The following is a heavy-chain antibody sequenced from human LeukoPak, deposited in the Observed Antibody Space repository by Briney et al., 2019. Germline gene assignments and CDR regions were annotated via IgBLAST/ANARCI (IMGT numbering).Heavy chain of an antibody. CDR3: ARDRNTDFWSGYYTNYFDY. J-gene: IGHJ4*02. CDR2: ISSIGSTM. D-gene: IGHD3-3*01. Sequence: GGSLRLSCAASGFTFSDYYMSWIRQAPGKGLEWISYISSIGSTMYYGDSVKGRFTISRDNAKKSLYLQMNSLRAEDTAVYYCARDRNTDFWSGYYTNYFDYWGQGTLVTVSS. CDR1: GFTFSDYY. V-gene: IGHV3-11*04.